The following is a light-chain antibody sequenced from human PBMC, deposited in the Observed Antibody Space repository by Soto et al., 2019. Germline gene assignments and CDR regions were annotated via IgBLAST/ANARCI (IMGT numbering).Light chain of an antibody. Sequence: DIQMTQSPSTLSGSVGDRVTITCRASQTISSWLAWYQQKPGXAPKLLIYKASTLKSGVPSRFSGXXSGTEFTLTISSLQPDDFATYYCQQYNHYSEAFGQGTKVDI. CDR3: QQYNHYSEA. J-gene: IGKJ1*01. V-gene: IGKV1-5*03. CDR2: KAS. CDR1: QTISSW.